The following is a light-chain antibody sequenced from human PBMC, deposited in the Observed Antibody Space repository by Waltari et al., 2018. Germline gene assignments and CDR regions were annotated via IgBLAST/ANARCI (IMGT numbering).Light chain of an antibody. J-gene: IGKJ1*01. V-gene: IGKV1-16*02. CDR2: GAS. CDR1: QGISNS. CDR3: LQYKSYPRT. Sequence: DIQMTQSPSSLSASVGDRVTITCRARQGISNSLDWFQQKPGKAPKALIYGASTLQSGGPSKFSGSGSGTDFTLTISSLQPEDFATYYCLQYKSYPRTFGQGTKVEIK.